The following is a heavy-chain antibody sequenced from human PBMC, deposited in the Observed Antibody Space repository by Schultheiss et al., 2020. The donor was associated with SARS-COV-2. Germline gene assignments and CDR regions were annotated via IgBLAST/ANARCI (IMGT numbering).Heavy chain of an antibody. CDR1: GFTFSSYW. V-gene: IGHV3-30*03. D-gene: IGHD3-22*01. Sequence: GESLKISCAASGFTFSSYWMSWVRQAPGKGLEWVAVISYDGSNKYYADSVKGRFTISRDNSKNTLYLQMNSLRAEDTAVYYCARDGDYYDSSGLAGKFPDYWGQGTLVTVSS. J-gene: IGHJ4*02. CDR3: ARDGDYYDSSGLAGKFPDY. CDR2: ISYDGSNK.